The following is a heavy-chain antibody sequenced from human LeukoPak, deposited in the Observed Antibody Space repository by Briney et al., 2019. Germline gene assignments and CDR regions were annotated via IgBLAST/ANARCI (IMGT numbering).Heavy chain of an antibody. CDR3: ATVGTLVLRYFDWSSPQEYFDY. V-gene: IGHV1-24*01. Sequence: ASVKVSCKVSGYTLTELSMHWVRQAPGKGLEWMGGFDPEDIETIYAQKFQGRVTMTEDTSTDTAYMELSSLRSEDTAVYYCATVGTLVLRYFDWSSPQEYFDYWGQGTLVTVSS. CDR1: GYTLTELS. D-gene: IGHD3-9*01. CDR2: FDPEDIET. J-gene: IGHJ4*02.